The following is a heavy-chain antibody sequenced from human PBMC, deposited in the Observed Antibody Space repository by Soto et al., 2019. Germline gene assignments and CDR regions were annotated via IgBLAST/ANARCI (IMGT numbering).Heavy chain of an antibody. CDR1: GGSISSSSYY. V-gene: IGHV4-39*01. D-gene: IGHD4-17*01. J-gene: IGHJ3*02. Sequence: SETLSLTCTVSGGSISSSSYYWGWIRQPPGKGLEWIGSIYYSGSTYYNPSLKSRVTISVDTSKNQFSLKLSSVTAADTAVYYCARHVWTTVTSHDAFDIWGQGTMVTVSS. CDR3: ARHVWTTVTSHDAFDI. CDR2: IYYSGST.